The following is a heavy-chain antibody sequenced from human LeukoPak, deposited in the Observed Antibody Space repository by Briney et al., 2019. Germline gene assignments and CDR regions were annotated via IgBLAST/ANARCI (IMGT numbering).Heavy chain of an antibody. V-gene: IGHV1-2*02. CDR2: INPNSGGT. CDR1: GGTFSSYA. D-gene: IGHD6-13*01. CDR3: ARGQSPYSSSPPDY. J-gene: IGHJ4*02. Sequence: GASVKVSCKASGGTFSSYAISWVRQAPGQGLEWMGWINPNSGGTNYAQKFQGRVTMTRDTSISTAYMELSRLRSDDTAVYYCARGQSPYSSSPPDYWGQGTLVTVSS.